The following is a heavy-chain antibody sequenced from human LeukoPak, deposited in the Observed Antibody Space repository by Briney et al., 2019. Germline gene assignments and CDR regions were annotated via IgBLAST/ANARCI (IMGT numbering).Heavy chain of an antibody. V-gene: IGHV1-8*03. D-gene: IGHD4-17*01. CDR1: GYTFTNYD. J-gene: IGHJ5*02. CDR3: ARGQLRLRHRGFDP. Sequence: ASVKVSCKASGYTFTNYDINRVRQAPGQGLEWMGWMNTNSGYTGYAQKFQGRVTITRNTSISTAYMEPSSLRSDDTAVYYCARGQLRLRHRGFDPWGQGTLVTVSS. CDR2: MNTNSGYT.